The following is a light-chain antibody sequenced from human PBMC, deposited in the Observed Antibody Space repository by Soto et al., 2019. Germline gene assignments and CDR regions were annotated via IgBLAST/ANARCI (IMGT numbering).Light chain of an antibody. CDR3: CSYAGGSTFH. Sequence: QSALTQPASVSGSPGQSITISCIGTSTDVGSYNLVSWYQQHPGKVPKVMIFEVTKRPSGVSNRFSGSKSGNTASLTIFGLQAEDEADYYCCSYAGGSTFHFGTGTKLTVL. J-gene: IGLJ1*01. CDR2: EVT. V-gene: IGLV2-23*02. CDR1: STDVGSYNL.